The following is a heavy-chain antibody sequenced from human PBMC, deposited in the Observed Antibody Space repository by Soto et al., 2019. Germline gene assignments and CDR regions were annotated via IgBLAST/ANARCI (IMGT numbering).Heavy chain of an antibody. V-gene: IGHV4-30-4*01. Sequence: SETLSLTCSVSGGSISSGDYYWSWIRQPPGKGLEWIGYIYYSGSTYYNPSLKSRVTISVDTSKNQFSLKLSSVTAADTAVYYCARGQRANWFDPWGQGTPVTVSS. CDR3: ARGQRANWFDP. CDR2: IYYSGST. CDR1: GGSISSGDYY. D-gene: IGHD6-25*01. J-gene: IGHJ5*02.